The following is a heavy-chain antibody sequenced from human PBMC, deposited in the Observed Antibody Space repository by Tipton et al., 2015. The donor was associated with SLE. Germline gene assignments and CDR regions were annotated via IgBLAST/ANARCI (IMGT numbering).Heavy chain of an antibody. V-gene: IGHV4-34*01. Sequence: LSLTCAVYGGSFSDYFWTWIRQSPGKGLEWIGDVNHSGSTDYHPSLKSRVTMSVDTSKNQFSLKLTSVTAADTALYYCARCTVFGVVRGSFDSWGQGTLVTVS. CDR1: GGSFSDYF. CDR3: ARCTVFGVVRGSFDS. CDR2: VNHSGST. J-gene: IGHJ4*02. D-gene: IGHD3-3*01.